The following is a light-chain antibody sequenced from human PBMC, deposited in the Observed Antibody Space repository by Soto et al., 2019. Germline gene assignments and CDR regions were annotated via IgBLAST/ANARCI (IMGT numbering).Light chain of an antibody. CDR1: QSVSSN. CDR3: QQYNDWPLT. J-gene: IGKJ1*01. CDR2: GAS. V-gene: IGKV3D-15*01. Sequence: EIVLTQSPGTPSLSPGERATLSCRASQSVSSNLAWYQQKPGQAPRLLIYGASTRATGIPARFSGSGSGTEFTLTISSLQSEDFALYYCQQYNDWPLTFGQGTKVDIK.